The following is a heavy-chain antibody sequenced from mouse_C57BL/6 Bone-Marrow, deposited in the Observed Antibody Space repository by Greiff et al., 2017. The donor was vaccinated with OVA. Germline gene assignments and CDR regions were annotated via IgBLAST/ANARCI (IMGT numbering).Heavy chain of an antibody. CDR1: GFTFSSYA. CDR2: ISDGGSYT. Sequence: EVMLVESGGGLVKPGGSPKLSCAASGFTFSSYAMSWVRQTPEKRLEWVATISDGGSYTYYPDNVKGRFTISRDNAKNNLYLQMSHLKSEDTAMYYCARALYYYGSSPDAMDYWGQGTSVTVSS. CDR3: ARALYYYGSSPDAMDY. D-gene: IGHD1-1*01. J-gene: IGHJ4*01. V-gene: IGHV5-4*03.